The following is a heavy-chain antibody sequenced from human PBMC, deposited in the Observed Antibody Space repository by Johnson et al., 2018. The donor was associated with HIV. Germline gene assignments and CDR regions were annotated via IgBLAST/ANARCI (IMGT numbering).Heavy chain of an antibody. CDR3: AKGLRYFDWLGANDACDI. Sequence: QVQLVESGGGLVKPGGSLRLSCAASGFTFSDYYMSWIRQAPGKGLEWVSYISSSGSTIYSADSVTGRFTISRDNAKNSLYLQMNSLRAEDTAVYYCAKGLRYFDWLGANDACDIWGQGTMVTVSS. CDR2: ISSSGSTI. V-gene: IGHV3-11*01. D-gene: IGHD3-9*01. CDR1: GFTFSDYY. J-gene: IGHJ3*02.